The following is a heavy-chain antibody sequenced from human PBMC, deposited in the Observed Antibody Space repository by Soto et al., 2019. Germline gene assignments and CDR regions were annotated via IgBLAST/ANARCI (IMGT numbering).Heavy chain of an antibody. Sequence: SETLSLTCGVSGVSIDSGYWWGWVRQPPGKDLEWLGDMSHGGSSNYNPSLKSRVTILLDKSKNQFSLSLSFMTAADTATYYCARAQKAYGYSSGWYLGSFDYWGQGTLVTVSS. CDR3: ARAQKAYGYSSGWYLGSFDY. D-gene: IGHD6-19*01. CDR1: GVSIDSGYW. J-gene: IGHJ4*02. CDR2: MSHGGSS. V-gene: IGHV4-4*02.